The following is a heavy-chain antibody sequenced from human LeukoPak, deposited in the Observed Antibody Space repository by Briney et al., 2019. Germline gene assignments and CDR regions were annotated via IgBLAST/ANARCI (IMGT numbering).Heavy chain of an antibody. V-gene: IGHV4-4*07. CDR3: ARNGRRGYSYGYAIDY. J-gene: IGHJ4*02. Sequence: SETLSLTCTVSGGSISSYYWSWIRQPAGKGLEWIGRIYTSGSTNYNPSLKSRVTMSVDTSKNQFSLKLSSVTAADTAVYYCARNGRRGYSYGYAIDYWGQGTLVTVSS. D-gene: IGHD5-18*01. CDR2: IYTSGST. CDR1: GGSISSYY.